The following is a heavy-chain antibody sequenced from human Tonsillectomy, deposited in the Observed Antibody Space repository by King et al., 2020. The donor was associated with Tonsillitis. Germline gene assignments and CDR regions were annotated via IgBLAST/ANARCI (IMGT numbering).Heavy chain of an antibody. CDR1: GGSISSYY. J-gene: IGHJ5*02. CDR3: ARALGAGGSYYFSGGFDP. CDR2: IYYSGST. Sequence: VQLQESGPGLVKPSETLSLTCTVSGGSISSYYWSWIRQPPGKGLEWIGYIYYSGSTNYNPSLKSRVTISVDTSKNQFSLKLSSVTAADTAVYYCARALGAGGSYYFSGGFDPWGQGTLVTASS. V-gene: IGHV4-59*01. D-gene: IGHD1-26*01.